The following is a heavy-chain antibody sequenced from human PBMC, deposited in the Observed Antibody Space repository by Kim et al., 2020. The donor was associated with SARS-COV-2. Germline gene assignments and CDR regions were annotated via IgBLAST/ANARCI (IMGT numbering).Heavy chain of an antibody. CDR2: ISYDGSYK. J-gene: IGHJ6*02. V-gene: IGHV3-30-3*01. CDR3: ARDPQPLTGRFLYNYYYYGMDV. D-gene: IGHD1-20*01. Sequence: GGSLRLSCAASGFTFSSYAMHWVRQAPGKGLEWVAVISYDGSYKYYADSVKGRFTISRDNSKNTLYLQMNSLRAEDTAVYYCARDPQPLTGRFLYNYYYYGMDVWGQGTTVTVSS. CDR1: GFTFSSYA.